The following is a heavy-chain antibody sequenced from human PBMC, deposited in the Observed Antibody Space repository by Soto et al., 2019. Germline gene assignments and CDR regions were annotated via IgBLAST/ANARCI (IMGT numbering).Heavy chain of an antibody. CDR3: VRAWTKTTAGTFGP. CDR1: GFTFSDYG. D-gene: IGHD4-4*01. J-gene: IGHJ5*02. CDR2: IWYDGSYS. Sequence: QVQLVESGGGVVQPGRSLRLSCTASGFTFSDYGMHWVRQAPGEGLEWVAIIWYDGSYSYYTDSVKGRFTISRDNSRNTLYLQMSSLRAEDTAMYYCVRAWTKTTAGTFGPWGQGTLVTVSS. V-gene: IGHV3-33*01.